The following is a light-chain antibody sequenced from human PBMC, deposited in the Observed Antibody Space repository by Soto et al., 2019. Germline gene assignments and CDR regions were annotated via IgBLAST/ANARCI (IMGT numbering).Light chain of an antibody. CDR1: QSVRSN. CDR2: GAS. Sequence: EIVMTQSLATLSVSQGERATLSCRASQSVRSNLAWYQQKPGQAPRLLISGASTRATGVPARFSGSGSGTEFTLTISSLQSEDFAVYYCQQYNNWPPLTFGGGTKVDIK. V-gene: IGKV3-15*01. J-gene: IGKJ4*01. CDR3: QQYNNWPPLT.